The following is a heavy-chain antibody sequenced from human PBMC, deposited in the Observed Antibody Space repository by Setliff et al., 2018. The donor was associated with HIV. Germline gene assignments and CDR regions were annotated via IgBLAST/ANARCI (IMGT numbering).Heavy chain of an antibody. J-gene: IGHJ4*02. CDR3: ALLNHIVVVTALLPGDY. CDR2: ISAYNGNT. Sequence: ASVKVSCKASGYTFTNYGISWVRQAPGQGLEWMGWISAYNGNTNYAQKLQGRVTMTTDTSTSTAYMELSRLRSDDTAVYYCALLNHIVVVTALLPGDYWGQGTPVTVSS. V-gene: IGHV1-18*01. D-gene: IGHD2-21*02. CDR1: GYTFTNYG.